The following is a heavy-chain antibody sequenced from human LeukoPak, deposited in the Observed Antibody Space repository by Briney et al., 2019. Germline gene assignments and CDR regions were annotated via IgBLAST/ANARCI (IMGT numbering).Heavy chain of an antibody. D-gene: IGHD1-26*01. Sequence: SETLSLTCTVSGGSITSYYWSWIRQPPGKGLEWIGYIHDSGDTNSNASLKSRVTISVDKSKNQFSLKLRSVTAADTAVYYCARDNSGSFIDYWGQGTLVTVSS. CDR2: IHDSGDT. V-gene: IGHV4-59*12. CDR3: ARDNSGSFIDY. J-gene: IGHJ4*02. CDR1: GGSITSYY.